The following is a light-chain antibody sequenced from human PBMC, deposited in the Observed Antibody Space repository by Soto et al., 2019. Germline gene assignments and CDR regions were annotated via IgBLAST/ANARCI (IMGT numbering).Light chain of an antibody. CDR3: QQRSNWIT. CDR1: QSVSSY. V-gene: IGKV3-11*01. Sequence: EIVLTQSPATLYFSPGERSTVSFRASQSVSSYLAWYQQKPGQAPRLLIYDASNRATGIPARFSGSGSGTDFTLTISSLEPEDFAVYYCQQRSNWITFGQGTRLEIK. J-gene: IGKJ5*01. CDR2: DAS.